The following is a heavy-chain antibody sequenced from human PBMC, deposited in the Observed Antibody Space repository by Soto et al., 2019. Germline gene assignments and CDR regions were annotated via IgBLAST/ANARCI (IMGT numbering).Heavy chain of an antibody. V-gene: IGHV3-23*01. D-gene: IGHD3-10*01. J-gene: IGHJ4*02. Sequence: GGSLRLSCAASGFTFSSYAMKWVRQAPGKGLEWVSAISGSGGSTYYADSVKGRFTISRDNSKNTLYLQVNSLRAEDTAVYYCAKDKAPSMVRGVIVYWGQGTLVTVSS. CDR3: AKDKAPSMVRGVIVY. CDR1: GFTFSSYA. CDR2: ISGSGGST.